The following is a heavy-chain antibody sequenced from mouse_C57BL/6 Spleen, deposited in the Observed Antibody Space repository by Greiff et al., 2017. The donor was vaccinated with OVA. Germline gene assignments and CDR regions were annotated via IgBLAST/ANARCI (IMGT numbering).Heavy chain of an antibody. D-gene: IGHD1-1*01. CDR3: ARHEYYGSSYGYFDV. V-gene: IGHV5-6*01. Sequence: SVKGRFTISRANAKNTLYLQMSSLKSEDTASYYCARHEYYGSSYGYFDVWGTGTTVTVSS. J-gene: IGHJ1*03.